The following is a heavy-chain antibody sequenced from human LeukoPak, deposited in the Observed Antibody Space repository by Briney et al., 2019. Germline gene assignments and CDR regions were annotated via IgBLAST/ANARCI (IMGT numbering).Heavy chain of an antibody. Sequence: SETLSLTCTVSGGSISSSSYYWGWIRQPPGKGLEWIGCIYYSGSAYYNPSLKSRVTISVDTSKNKFSLKLSSVTAADTAAYYCARDSGYGLYYYYMDVWGKGTTVTVSS. J-gene: IGHJ6*03. CDR2: IYYSGSA. V-gene: IGHV4-39*02. D-gene: IGHD5-12*01. CDR1: GGSISSSSYY. CDR3: ARDSGYGLYYYYMDV.